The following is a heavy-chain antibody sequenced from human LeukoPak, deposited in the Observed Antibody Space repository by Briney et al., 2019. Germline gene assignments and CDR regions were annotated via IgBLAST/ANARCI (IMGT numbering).Heavy chain of an antibody. J-gene: IGHJ5*02. CDR2: IYTSGST. D-gene: IGHD6-13*01. CDR3: AREGSSSWYTWFDP. CDR1: GGSISSYY. Sequence: SETLSLTCTVSGGSISSYYWSWIRQPAGKGLEWIGRIYTSGSTNYNPSLKSRVTMSVDTSKNQFCLKLSSVTAADTAVYYCAREGSSSWYTWFDPWGQGTLVTV. V-gene: IGHV4-4*07.